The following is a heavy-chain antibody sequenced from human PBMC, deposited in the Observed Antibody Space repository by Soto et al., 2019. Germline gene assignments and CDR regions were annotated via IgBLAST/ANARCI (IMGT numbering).Heavy chain of an antibody. CDR1: GYTFSDYY. J-gene: IGHJ4*02. CDR2: IDTSGTKI. V-gene: IGHV3-11*01. D-gene: IGHD3-3*01. CDR3: ASLYDMWSRYLSPMHY. Sequence: GGSLRLSCAASGYTFSDYYMSWIRQAPGKGLEWISYIDTSGTKIYYADSVKGRFTITRDNAKNSLYLEMNSLRDEDTAVYYCASLYDMWSRYLSPMHYSGQATLVTVSS.